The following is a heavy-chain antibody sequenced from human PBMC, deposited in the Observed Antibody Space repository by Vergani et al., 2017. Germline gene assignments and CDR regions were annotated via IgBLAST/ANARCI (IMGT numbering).Heavy chain of an antibody. J-gene: IGHJ6*02. Sequence: QVQLVESGGGVVQPGRSLRLSCAASGFTFSSYAMHWVRQAPGKGLEWVAVISYDGSNKYYADSVKGRFTISRDNSKNPLYLQRNSLRAEDTAVYYCARERGWVPRIAAAGSGYYYYGMDVWGQGTTVTVSS. CDR3: ARERGWVPRIAAAGSGYYYYGMDV. CDR2: ISYDGSNK. D-gene: IGHD6-13*01. CDR1: GFTFSSYA. V-gene: IGHV3-30-3*01.